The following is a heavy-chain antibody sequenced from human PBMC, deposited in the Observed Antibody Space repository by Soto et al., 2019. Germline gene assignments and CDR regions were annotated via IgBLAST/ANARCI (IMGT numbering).Heavy chain of an antibody. J-gene: IGHJ5*02. CDR1: GGSISSYY. D-gene: IGHD3-3*01. CDR2: SYYSGST. V-gene: IGHV4-59*01. Sequence: QVQLQESGPGLVKPSETLSLTCTVSGGSISSYYWSWIRQPPGKGLEWIGYSYYSGSTNYNPSLKSRVTISVDTSKNQFSLKLSSVTAADTAVYYCARASNDFWSGYYLGWFDPWGQGTLVTVSS. CDR3: ARASNDFWSGYYLGWFDP.